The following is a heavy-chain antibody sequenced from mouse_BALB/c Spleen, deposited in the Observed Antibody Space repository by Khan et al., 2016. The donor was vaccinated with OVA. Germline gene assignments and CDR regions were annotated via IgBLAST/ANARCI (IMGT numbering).Heavy chain of an antibody. V-gene: IGHV2-6-5*01. D-gene: IGHD6-1*01. CDR3: AKHLSLYPYYFDY. CDR1: GFSLTDYG. Sequence: QVQLKESGPGLVAPSQSLSITCTVSGFSLTDYGVSWIRQPPGKGLEWLGVIWGGGITYYNSALKSRLSISKDNSKSQVFLKMNRLQTDDTSMYYCAKHLSLYPYYFDYWGQGTTLTVSS. CDR2: IWGGGIT. J-gene: IGHJ2*01.